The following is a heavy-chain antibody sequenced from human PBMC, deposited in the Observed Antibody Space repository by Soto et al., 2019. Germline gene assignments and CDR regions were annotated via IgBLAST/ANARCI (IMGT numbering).Heavy chain of an antibody. CDR1: GFSFGDYG. Sequence: EVQLVESGGGLVQPGGSLRLSCATAGFSFGDYGMNWVRQAPGKGLEWVSYIRGSGSPIYYTDSVRGRFTIPRDNAKNSLFLQMDSLRAEDTAVYYCVRHSPATIRGISFDYWGPGTLVTVSS. D-gene: IGHD3-10*01. V-gene: IGHV3-48*01. CDR3: VRHSPATIRGISFDY. CDR2: IRGSGSPI. J-gene: IGHJ4*02.